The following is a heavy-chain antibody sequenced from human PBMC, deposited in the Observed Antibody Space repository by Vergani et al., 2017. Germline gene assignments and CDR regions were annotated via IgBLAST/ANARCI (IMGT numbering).Heavy chain of an antibody. CDR2: ISSSGSTI. CDR3: ARELRGFLDTFDY. V-gene: IGHV3-48*03. Sequence: EVQLVESGGGLVQPGGSLRLSCAASGFTFSSYEMNWVHQAPGKGLEWVSYISSSGSTIYYEDSVKGRFTISRDNAKHELYLQMNSLRAEDTAVYYCARELRGFLDTFDYWGQGTLVTVSS. J-gene: IGHJ4*02. D-gene: IGHD3-3*01. CDR1: GFTFSSYE.